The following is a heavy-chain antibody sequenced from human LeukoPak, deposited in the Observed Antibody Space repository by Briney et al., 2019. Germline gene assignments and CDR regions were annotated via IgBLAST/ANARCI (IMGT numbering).Heavy chain of an antibody. Sequence: SETLSLTCAVYGVALSGYYWSWIRQPPGKGLEWIWEINHSGSTNYNPSPKSRVTISVYTYTNQFSLQLSSVTAADTPVYYCARDRGYSYAFGYWGEGTVVRVSS. CDR3: ARDRGYSYAFGY. CDR2: INHSGST. CDR1: GVALSGYY. J-gene: IGHJ4*02. D-gene: IGHD5-18*01. V-gene: IGHV4-34*01.